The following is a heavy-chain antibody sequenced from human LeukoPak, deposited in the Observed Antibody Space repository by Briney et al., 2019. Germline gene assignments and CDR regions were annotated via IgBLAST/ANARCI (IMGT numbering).Heavy chain of an antibody. J-gene: IGHJ6*02. D-gene: IGHD2/OR15-2a*01. V-gene: IGHV3-66*01. CDR2: IYTGGTT. CDR3: ARDPGSINGMDV. CDR1: GFTVSSNY. Sequence: GGSLRLSCAASGFTVSSNYMNWVRQAPGKGLEWVSVIYTGGTTYYADSVKGRFTISRDNSKNTLYLQMNSLRAEDTALYYCARDPGSINGMDVWGQGTTVTVSS.